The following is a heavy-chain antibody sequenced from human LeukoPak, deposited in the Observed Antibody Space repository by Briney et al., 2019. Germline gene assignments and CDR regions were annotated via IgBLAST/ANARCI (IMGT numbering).Heavy chain of an antibody. D-gene: IGHD3-3*01. J-gene: IGHJ4*02. CDR3: ARAYYDFWSGYFDY. CDR1: GFTFDDYA. CDR2: INWDNGGI. Sequence: PGGSLRLSCAASGFTFDDYAMPWVRQAPGKGLEWVSGINWDNGGIVYAASVKGRFTISRDNAKNSLYLQMNSLRAEDTAVYYCARAYYDFWSGYFDYWGQGTLVTVSS. V-gene: IGHV3-9*01.